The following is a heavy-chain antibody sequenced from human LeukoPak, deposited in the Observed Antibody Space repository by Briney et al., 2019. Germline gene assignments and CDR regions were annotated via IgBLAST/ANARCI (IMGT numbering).Heavy chain of an antibody. CDR2: ISYDGSSK. D-gene: IGHD5-24*01. Sequence: PGGSLRLSCAASGFTFSSYAMHWVRQAPGKGLEWVAVISYDGSSKYYADSVKGRFTISRDNSKNTLYLQMNSLRAEDTAVYYCARDRDGYIYFDYWGQGTLVTVSS. V-gene: IGHV3-30-3*01. CDR1: GFTFSSYA. CDR3: ARDRDGYIYFDY. J-gene: IGHJ4*02.